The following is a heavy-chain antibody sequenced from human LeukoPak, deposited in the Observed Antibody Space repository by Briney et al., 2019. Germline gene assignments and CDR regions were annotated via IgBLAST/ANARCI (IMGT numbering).Heavy chain of an antibody. D-gene: IGHD3-10*01. CDR2: IKQDGSEK. Sequence: PGGSLRLSCAASGFTLSSYWMSWVRQAPGKGLEWVANIKQDGSEKYYVDSVKGRFTISRDNAKNPLYLQMNSLRAEDTAVYYCAKLDGSGSYAPFDYWGQGTLVTVSS. J-gene: IGHJ4*02. CDR3: AKLDGSGSYAPFDY. CDR1: GFTLSSYW. V-gene: IGHV3-7*03.